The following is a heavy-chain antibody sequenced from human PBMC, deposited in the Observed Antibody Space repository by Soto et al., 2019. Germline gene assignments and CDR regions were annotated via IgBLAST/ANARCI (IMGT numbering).Heavy chain of an antibody. CDR3: AKNDGGGIAAAAYDY. V-gene: IGHV3-30*18. Sequence: QVQLVESGGGVVQPGRSLRLSCAASGFTFSSYGMHWVRQAPGKGLEWVAVISYDGSTKYYADSVKGRFTISRDNSKNTLYLQMNSLRAEDTAVYYCAKNDGGGIAAAAYDYWGQGTLVTVSS. J-gene: IGHJ4*02. CDR1: GFTFSSYG. D-gene: IGHD6-13*01. CDR2: ISYDGSTK.